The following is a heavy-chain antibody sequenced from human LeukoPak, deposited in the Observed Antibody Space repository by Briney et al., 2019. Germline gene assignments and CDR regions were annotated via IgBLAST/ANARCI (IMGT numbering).Heavy chain of an antibody. CDR1: GFTVSSNY. D-gene: IGHD4/OR15-4a*01. J-gene: IGHJ4*02. CDR3: AKAFSSAYDYGPTDS. V-gene: IGHV3-53*01. CDR2: IYRGGST. Sequence: GGSLRLSCAASGFTVSSNYMSWVRQAPGKGLEWVSVIYRGGSTYYADSVKGRFTISRDNSDNTLHLQMNSPRAEDTAVYYCAKAFSSAYDYGPTDSWGQGTLVTVSS.